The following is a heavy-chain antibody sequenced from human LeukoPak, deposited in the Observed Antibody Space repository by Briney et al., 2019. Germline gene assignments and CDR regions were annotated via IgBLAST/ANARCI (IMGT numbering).Heavy chain of an antibody. D-gene: IGHD3-9*01. Sequence: GGSLRLSCAVSGFTLTNHGVSWVRQAPGKGLEWVSIITGTGGKYYGDSVKGRFVLSRDNSKNTLYLQMNSLRAEDTAVYYCARGGYDILTGYFDYWGQGTLVTVSS. CDR1: GFTLTNHG. J-gene: IGHJ4*02. CDR2: ITGTGGK. V-gene: IGHV3-66*02. CDR3: ARGGYDILTGYFDY.